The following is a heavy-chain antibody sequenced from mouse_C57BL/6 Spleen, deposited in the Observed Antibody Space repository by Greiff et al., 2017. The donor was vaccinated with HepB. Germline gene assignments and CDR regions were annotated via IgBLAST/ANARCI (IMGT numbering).Heavy chain of an antibody. Sequence: EVQLVESGGDLVKPGGSLKLSCAASGFTFSSYGMSWVRQTPDKRLEWVATISSGGSYTYYPDSVKGRFPISRDNAKNTLYLQMSSLKSEDTAMYYCARQGYSNYGYAMDYWGQGTSVTVSS. D-gene: IGHD2-5*01. V-gene: IGHV5-6*01. J-gene: IGHJ4*01. CDR1: GFTFSSYG. CDR3: ARQGYSNYGYAMDY. CDR2: ISSGGSYT.